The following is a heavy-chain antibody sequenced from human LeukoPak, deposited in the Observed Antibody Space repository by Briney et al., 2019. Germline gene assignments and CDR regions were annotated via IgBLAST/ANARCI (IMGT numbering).Heavy chain of an antibody. Sequence: GGSLRLSCAASEFTFSSYSMTWVRQAPGKGLEWVSSISSSSSYIYYADSVKGRFTISRDNTKNSLYLQMNSLRAEDTAVYYCAISTYSYGSRYYFDYWGQGTLVTVSS. D-gene: IGHD5-18*01. CDR3: AISTYSYGSRYYFDY. V-gene: IGHV3-21*01. J-gene: IGHJ4*02. CDR2: ISSSSSYI. CDR1: EFTFSSYS.